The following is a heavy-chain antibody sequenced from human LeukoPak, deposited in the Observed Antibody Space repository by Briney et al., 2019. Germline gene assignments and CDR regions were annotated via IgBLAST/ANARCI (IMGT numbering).Heavy chain of an antibody. CDR2: IYPGDPDT. CDR1: GYSFTSYW. J-gene: IGHJ4*02. V-gene: IGHV5-51*01. D-gene: IGHD3-9*01. Sequence: GESLKISCKGSGYSFTSYWIGWVRQMPGKGLEWMGIIYPGDPDTRYSPSFQGQVTISADKSISTAYLQWSSLKASDTAMYYCARQGLYYDILTGYPRYYFDYWGQGTLVTVSS. CDR3: ARQGLYYDILTGYPRYYFDY.